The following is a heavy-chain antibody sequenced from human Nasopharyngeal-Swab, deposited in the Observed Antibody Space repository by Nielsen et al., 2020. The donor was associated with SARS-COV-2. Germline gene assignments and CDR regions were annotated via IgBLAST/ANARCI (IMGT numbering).Heavy chain of an antibody. J-gene: IGHJ5*02. V-gene: IGHV3-23*01. CDR3: AKTMGARKGVTNWFDP. CDR2: ISGSGGST. D-gene: IGHD1-26*01. Sequence: GESLKISCAASGFTFSSYAVSWVRQAPGKGLEWVSAISGSGGSTYYADSVKGRFTISRDNSKNTLYLQMNSLRAEDTAVYYCAKTMGARKGVTNWFDPWGQGTLVTVSS. CDR1: GFTFSSYA.